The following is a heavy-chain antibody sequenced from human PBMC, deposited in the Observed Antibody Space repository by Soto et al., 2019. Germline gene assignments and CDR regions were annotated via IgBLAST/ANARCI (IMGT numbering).Heavy chain of an antibody. CDR2: ISGTTDRT. Sequence: EVQVLESGGGLVQPGGSLRLSCAASGFTIRNYAMSWVRQAPGKALEWVAGISGTTDRTYYRDSVKGRFTIFKDTSKNSLYLEMNSLRAEDTALYRCEGSWTWGQGTLVTVSS. V-gene: IGHV3-23*02. CDR1: GFTIRNYA. CDR3: EGSWT. J-gene: IGHJ1*01. D-gene: IGHD5-12*01.